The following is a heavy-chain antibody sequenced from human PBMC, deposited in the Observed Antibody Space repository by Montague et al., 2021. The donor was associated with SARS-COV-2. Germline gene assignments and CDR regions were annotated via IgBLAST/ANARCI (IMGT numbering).Heavy chain of an antibody. D-gene: IGHD3-10*01. CDR3: ARVSKARMVRGVITGNWFDP. CDR2: INHSGST. J-gene: IGHJ5*02. CDR1: SGSISSVSSY. V-gene: IGHV4-39*07. Sequence: SETLSLTCSVSSGSISSVSSYWGWIRQSPGKGLEWIGEINHSGSTNYNPSLKSRVTISVDTSKNQFSLKLSSVTAADTAVYYCARVSKARMVRGVITGNWFDPWGQGTLVTVSS.